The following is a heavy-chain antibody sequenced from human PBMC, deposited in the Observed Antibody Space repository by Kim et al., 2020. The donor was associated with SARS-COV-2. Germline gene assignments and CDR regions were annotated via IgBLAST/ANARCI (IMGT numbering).Heavy chain of an antibody. Sequence: ASVKVSCKASGYTFTSYAMHWVRQAPGQRLEWMGWINAGNGNTKYSQKFQGRVTITRDTSASIAYMELSSLRSEDTAVYYCARDRLVGCSGGSCYSNKRPNWFDPWGQGTLVTVSS. CDR2: INAGNGNT. D-gene: IGHD2-15*01. CDR3: ARDRLVGCSGGSCYSNKRPNWFDP. CDR1: GYTFTSYA. V-gene: IGHV1-3*01. J-gene: IGHJ5*02.